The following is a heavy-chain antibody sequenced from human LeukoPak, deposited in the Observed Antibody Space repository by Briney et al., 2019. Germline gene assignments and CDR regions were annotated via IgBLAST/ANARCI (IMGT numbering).Heavy chain of an antibody. CDR1: GGSISSSSYN. J-gene: IGHJ4*02. Sequence: SETLSLTCIVSGGSISSSSYNWGWIRQPSGKGLEWIGSIYYSGSTYYNPSLKSRVTISVDTSKNQFSLKVSSVTAADTAVYYCARSPMVRGLINRYYFDYWGQGTLVTVSS. CDR2: IYYSGST. D-gene: IGHD3-10*01. V-gene: IGHV4-39*01. CDR3: ARSPMVRGLINRYYFDY.